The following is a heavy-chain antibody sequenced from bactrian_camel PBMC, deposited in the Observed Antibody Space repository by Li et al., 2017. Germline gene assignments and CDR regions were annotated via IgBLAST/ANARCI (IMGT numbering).Heavy chain of an antibody. CDR3: AAAQDDVRRPCTGDALLKFGF. Sequence: VQLVESGGGSVQSGSSLRLSCAASDYPWGNNCMGWFRQSPGKEREGVAAIAKDGSTNYADSVKGRFTVSKDDAKKTLYLQMNDLEPSDTGTYYCAAAQDDVRRPCTGDALLKFGFWGQGTQVTVS. D-gene: IGHD1*01. V-gene: IGHV3S53*01. CDR2: IAKDGST. CDR1: DYPWGNNC. J-gene: IGHJ6*01.